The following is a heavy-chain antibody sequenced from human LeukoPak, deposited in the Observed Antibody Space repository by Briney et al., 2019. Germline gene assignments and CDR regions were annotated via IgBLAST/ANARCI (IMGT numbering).Heavy chain of an antibody. CDR3: ARDTVNGPFVISLDL. D-gene: IGHD2-8*01. CDR1: GFSLRSSE. J-gene: IGHJ5*02. V-gene: IGHV3-48*03. Sequence: GGSLRLSCAASGFSLRSSEMNWVRQAPGKGPEWVAHINSADNVEYYTDSVRGRFTMSRDNTKDLLYLQMNSLRDEDTAVYYCARDTVNGPFVISLDLWGQGVLITVSS. CDR2: INSADNVE.